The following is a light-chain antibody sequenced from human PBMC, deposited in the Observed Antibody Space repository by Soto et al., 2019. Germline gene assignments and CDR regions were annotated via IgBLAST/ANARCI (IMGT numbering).Light chain of an antibody. CDR1: QSISIY. CDR3: QVTYISLRT. CDR2: AAS. V-gene: IGKV1-39*01. Sequence: FQITQSLSALSTSGADTATNSRPARQSISIYLNWYQQKPGQAPKLLIYAASHLHSGVPSRFSGSGSGTDFHLTLSRLQPEDFATYCCQVTYISLRTLGGGTKVDIK. J-gene: IGKJ4*01.